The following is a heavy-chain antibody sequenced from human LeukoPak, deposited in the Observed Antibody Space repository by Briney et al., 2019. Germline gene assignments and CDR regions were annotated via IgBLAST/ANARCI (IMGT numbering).Heavy chain of an antibody. V-gene: IGHV1-69*05. D-gene: IGHD3-3*01. CDR2: IIPIFGTA. Sequence: SVKVSCKASGGTFSSYAISWVRQAPGQGLEWVGGIIPIFGTANYAQKFQGRVTITTDESTSTAYMELSSLRSEDTAVYYCARAPNYDFWSGYYFDYWGQGTLVTVSS. J-gene: IGHJ4*02. CDR1: GGTFSSYA. CDR3: ARAPNYDFWSGYYFDY.